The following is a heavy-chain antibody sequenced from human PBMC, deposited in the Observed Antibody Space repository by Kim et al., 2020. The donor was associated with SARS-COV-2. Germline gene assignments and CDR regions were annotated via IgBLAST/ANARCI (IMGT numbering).Heavy chain of an antibody. CDR3: AREGTGVTAYGMDV. J-gene: IGHJ6*02. V-gene: IGHV4-61*03. D-gene: IGHD4-4*01. Sequence: YNPTLKSRVTIAIDTSKKRFSLNVTSGTAADTAVYYCAREGTGVTAYGMDVWGQGTTVIVSS.